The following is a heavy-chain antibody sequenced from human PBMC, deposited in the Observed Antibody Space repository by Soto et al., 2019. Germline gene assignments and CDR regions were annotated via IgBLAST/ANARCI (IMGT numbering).Heavy chain of an antibody. CDR2: MQPSTGRT. CDR3: ARGVSAGVDY. D-gene: IGHD1-26*01. J-gene: IGHJ4*02. V-gene: IGHV1-8*01. Sequence: QVQLVQSGAEVREPGASVKVSCKASGYSFTSLDINWVRQTAGQGLEWMGWMQPSTGRTGYAQQFQGRVTMTRDTSINTAYVELTTLTSDDTAFYYWARGVSAGVDYWGQGTLVTVSS. CDR1: GYSFTSLD.